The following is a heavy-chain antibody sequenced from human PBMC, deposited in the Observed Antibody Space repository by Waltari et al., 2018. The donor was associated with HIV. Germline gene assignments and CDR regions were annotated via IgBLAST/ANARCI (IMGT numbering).Heavy chain of an antibody. CDR3: ASQYSTDYYYYYGMDV. Sequence: QVQLVQSGAEVKKPGSSVKVSCKASGGTFSSYAISWLRQAPGKGLEWMGRLIPTLGTANYAQKFQGRVTITADKSTSTAYMELSSLRSEDTAVYYCASQYSTDYYYYYGMDVWGQGTTVTVSS. V-gene: IGHV1-69*04. CDR1: GGTFSSYA. D-gene: IGHD6-6*01. CDR2: LIPTLGTA. J-gene: IGHJ6*02.